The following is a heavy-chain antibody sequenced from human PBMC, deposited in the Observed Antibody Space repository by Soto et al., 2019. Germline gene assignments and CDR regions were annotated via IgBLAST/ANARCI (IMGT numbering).Heavy chain of an antibody. V-gene: IGHV3-23*01. J-gene: IGHJ4*02. CDR1: GCTFSSYA. CDR2: ISGSGDST. CDR3: AKLPTPNF. Sequence: PGVSLRLSCAPSGCTFSSYAMSGVRQAPGKGLEWVSGISGSGDSTNYADAVKGRFNISRDNSKNTVYLQPNSLRAEDTAVYYCAKLPTPNFWGQGTLVTVSS.